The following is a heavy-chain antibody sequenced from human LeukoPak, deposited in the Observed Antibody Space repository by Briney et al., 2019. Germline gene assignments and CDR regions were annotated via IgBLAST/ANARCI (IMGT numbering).Heavy chain of an antibody. CDR3: AKLPYCSSTSCSPRGDAFDI. CDR2: ISGSGGST. V-gene: IGHV3-23*01. Sequence: PGGSLRLSCAASGFNFSSYAMSWVRQAPGKGLEWDSAISGSGGSTYYADSVKGRFTISRDNSKNTLYLQMISLRAEDTAVYYCAKLPYCSSTSCSPRGDAFDIWGQGTMVTVSS. J-gene: IGHJ3*02. D-gene: IGHD2-2*01. CDR1: GFNFSSYA.